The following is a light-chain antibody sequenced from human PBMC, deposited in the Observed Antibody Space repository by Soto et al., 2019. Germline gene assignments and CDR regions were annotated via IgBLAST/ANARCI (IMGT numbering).Light chain of an antibody. CDR1: QSVSSN. CDR3: QQFNVWTLT. V-gene: IGKV3-15*01. J-gene: IGKJ4*01. Sequence: EIVMTQSPATPSVSPGERATLSCRASQSVSSNLAWYQQKPGQAPRLLIYGASTRATGIPATFSGSGSGTEFTLTISRLQSEDSAVYDCQQFNVWTLTFGGGTKVDIK. CDR2: GAS.